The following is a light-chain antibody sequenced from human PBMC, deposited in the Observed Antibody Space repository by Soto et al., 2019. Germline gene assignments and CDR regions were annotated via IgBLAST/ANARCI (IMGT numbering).Light chain of an antibody. CDR1: SSDVGGYDY. CDR3: SSFVGPYTYV. V-gene: IGLV2-11*01. J-gene: IGLJ1*01. Sequence: QSALTQPRSVSGSPGQSVTICCTGTSSDVGGYDYVSWYQHHPGKAPKVTIYDVSKRPSGVPDRFSGSKSGNTASLTISGLQAEDEADYYCSSFVGPYTYVFGTGTKLTVL. CDR2: DVS.